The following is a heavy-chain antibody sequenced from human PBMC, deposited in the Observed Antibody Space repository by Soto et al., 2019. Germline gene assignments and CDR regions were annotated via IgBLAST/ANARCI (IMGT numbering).Heavy chain of an antibody. V-gene: IGHV4-59*01. CDR3: ARVRSDYSNYYYYYYGMDV. CDR2: IYHSGST. CDR1: GGSISSYY. D-gene: IGHD4-4*01. J-gene: IGHJ6*02. Sequence: SETLSLTCTVSGGSISSYYWSWIRQPPGKGLEWIGYIYHSGSTNYNPSLKGRVTISIDTSKNQFSLKLSSVTAADTAVYYCARVRSDYSNYYYYYYGMDVWGQGTTVTVSS.